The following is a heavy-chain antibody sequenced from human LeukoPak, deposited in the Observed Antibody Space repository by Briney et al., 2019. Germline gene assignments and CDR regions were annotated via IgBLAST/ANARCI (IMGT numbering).Heavy chain of an antibody. J-gene: IGHJ4*02. Sequence: GGSLRLSCAASGFTFSSYAMSWVRQAPGKGLEWVSAISGSGGSTYYADSVKGRSTISRDNSKNTLYLQMNSLRAEDTAVYYCAKERVVVIRKYYFDYWGQGTLVTVSS. D-gene: IGHD3-22*01. CDR2: ISGSGGST. CDR1: GFTFSSYA. V-gene: IGHV3-23*01. CDR3: AKERVVVIRKYYFDY.